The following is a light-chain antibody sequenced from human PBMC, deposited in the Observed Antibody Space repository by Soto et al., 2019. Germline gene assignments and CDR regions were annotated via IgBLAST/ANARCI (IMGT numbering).Light chain of an antibody. J-gene: IGKJ4*01. CDR1: QSISSW. Sequence: DIQMTQSPSTLSSSVGDRVTITCRASQSISSWLAWYQQKPGKAPKLLIYDASSWESGVPSRFSGSGSRTEFTLTISSLQPDDFATYYCQQYNSYPLTFGGGTKVEIK. CDR2: DAS. CDR3: QQYNSYPLT. V-gene: IGKV1-5*01.